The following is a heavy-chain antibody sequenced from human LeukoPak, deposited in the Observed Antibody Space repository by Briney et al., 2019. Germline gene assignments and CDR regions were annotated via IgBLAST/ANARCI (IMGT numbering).Heavy chain of an antibody. CDR1: GGSISSYY. D-gene: IGHD6-19*01. CDR3: PGRAVAGIGNDAFDI. J-gene: IGHJ3*02. CDR2: IYYSGST. V-gene: IGHV4-59*01. Sequence: SETLSLTCTVSGGSISSYYWSWIRQPPGKGLEWIGYIYYSGSTNYNPSLKSRVTISVDTSKNQFSLKLSSVTAADTAVYYCPGRAVAGIGNDAFDIWGQGTMVTVSS.